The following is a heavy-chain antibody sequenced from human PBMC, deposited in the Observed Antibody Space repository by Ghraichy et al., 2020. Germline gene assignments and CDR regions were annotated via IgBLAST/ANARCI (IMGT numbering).Heavy chain of an antibody. V-gene: IGHV4-39*01. CDR1: GGSISSSSYY. J-gene: IGHJ4*02. Sequence: SETLSLTCTVSGGSISSSSYYWGWIRQPPGKGLEWIGSIYYSGSTYYNPSLKSRVTISVDTSKNQFSLKLSSVTAADTAVYYCARLYTGFDCWGQGTLVTVSS. D-gene: IGHD2-2*02. CDR3: ARLYTGFDC. CDR2: IYYSGST.